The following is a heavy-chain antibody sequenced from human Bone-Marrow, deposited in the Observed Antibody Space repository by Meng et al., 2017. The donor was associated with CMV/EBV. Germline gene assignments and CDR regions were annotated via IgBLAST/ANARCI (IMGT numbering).Heavy chain of an antibody. Sequence: GESLKISCAASGFIFSSYAMNWVRQAPGKGLEWVSAISGSGHNTYYADSVKGRFTISRDNSKNTLYLHMNSLRAEDTAVYYCARSYCSSTSCYTRWFDPWGQGTLVTVSS. CDR3: ARSYCSSTSCYTRWFDP. D-gene: IGHD2-2*02. CDR2: ISGSGHNT. CDR1: GFIFSSYA. V-gene: IGHV3-23*01. J-gene: IGHJ5*02.